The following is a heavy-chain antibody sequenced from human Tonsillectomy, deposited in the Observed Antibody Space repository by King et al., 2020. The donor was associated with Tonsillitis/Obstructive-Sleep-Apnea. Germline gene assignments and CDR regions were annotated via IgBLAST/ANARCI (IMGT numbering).Heavy chain of an antibody. CDR1: GYTFTSYA. CDR3: VRSSGLYYFDY. CDR2: IITGNGNT. Sequence: VQLVESGAEVKKPGASVKVSCKASGYTFTSYALQWVRQAPGQMREWMGWIITGNGNTKYSQNFQDRVTITRDTSASTAYMELSSLTSEDTAVYYCVRSSGLYYFDYWGQGTLVTVSS. D-gene: IGHD6-19*01. V-gene: IGHV1-3*04. J-gene: IGHJ4*02.